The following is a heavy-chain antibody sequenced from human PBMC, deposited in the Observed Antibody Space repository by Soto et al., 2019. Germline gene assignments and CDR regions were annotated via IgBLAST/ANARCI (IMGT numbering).Heavy chain of an antibody. V-gene: IGHV1-69*13. J-gene: IGHJ6*02. Sequence: GASVKVSCKASGGTFSSYAISWVRQAPGQGLEWMGGIIPIFGTANYAQKFQGRVTITADESTSTAYMELSSLRSEDTAVYYCARDQGYYASSGYWPYYGMDVWGQGTTVTVSS. CDR3: ARDQGYYASSGYWPYYGMDV. CDR2: IIPIFGTA. D-gene: IGHD3-22*01. CDR1: GGTFSSYA.